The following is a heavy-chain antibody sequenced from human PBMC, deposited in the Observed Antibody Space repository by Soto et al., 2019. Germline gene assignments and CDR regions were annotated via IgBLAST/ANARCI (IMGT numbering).Heavy chain of an antibody. V-gene: IGHV4-4*02. CDR3: ARVSFAHCSSTSCSNNWFDH. CDR2: IYHSGST. CDR1: GGSMSSSNW. D-gene: IGHD2-2*01. Sequence: PXETLSLTCAVAGGSMSSSNWWSWVRQPPVKGLEWIGEIYHSGSTNYNPSLKSRVTISVDKSKNQFSLKLSSVTAADTAVYYCARVSFAHCSSTSCSNNWFDHWGQGTLVTVSS. J-gene: IGHJ5*02.